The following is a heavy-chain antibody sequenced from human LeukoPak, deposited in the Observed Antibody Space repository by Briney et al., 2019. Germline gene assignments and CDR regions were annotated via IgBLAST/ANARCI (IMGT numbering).Heavy chain of an antibody. CDR1: GYTFTSYG. V-gene: IGHV1-18*01. CDR3: ARGRRTPGSSSLQH. CDR2: ISAYNGNT. D-gene: IGHD1-14*01. Sequence: ASVKVSCKASGYTFTSYGISWVRQAPGQGLEWVGWISAYNGNTNYAQKLQGRVTMTTDTSTSTAYMELRSLRSGDTAVYYCARGRRTPGSSSLQHWGQGTLVTVSS. J-gene: IGHJ1*01.